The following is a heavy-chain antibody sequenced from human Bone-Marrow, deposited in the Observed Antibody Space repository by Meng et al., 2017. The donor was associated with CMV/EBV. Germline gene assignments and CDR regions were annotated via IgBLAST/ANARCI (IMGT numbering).Heavy chain of an antibody. Sequence: GGSLRLSCKVSVFTIGDYAMTWVRQAPGKGLEWVGFIRSKTFGGTTDYAASVKGRFTISRDDFKSIAYLKMNSLKTEDTAVYYCTREYRYYYESSGYYSQPTFDCWGQGTLVTVSS. V-gene: IGHV3-49*04. D-gene: IGHD3-22*01. CDR2: IRSKTFGGTT. CDR1: VFTIGDYA. CDR3: TREYRYYYESSGYYSQPTFDC. J-gene: IGHJ4*02.